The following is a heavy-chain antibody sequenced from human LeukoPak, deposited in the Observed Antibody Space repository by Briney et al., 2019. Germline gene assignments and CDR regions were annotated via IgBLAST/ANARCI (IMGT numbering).Heavy chain of an antibody. CDR2: MYHSGST. J-gene: IGHJ4*02. Sequence: PSETLSIACTVSGYSISSGYYWGWIRQPPGKGLEWIESMYHSGSTYYNPSLKSRVTMSVDTSKNQFSLKLSSVTAADTAVYYCARGRGQQLGNFDYWGQGTLVTVSS. CDR1: GYSISSGYY. D-gene: IGHD6-13*01. CDR3: ARGRGQQLGNFDY. V-gene: IGHV4-38-2*02.